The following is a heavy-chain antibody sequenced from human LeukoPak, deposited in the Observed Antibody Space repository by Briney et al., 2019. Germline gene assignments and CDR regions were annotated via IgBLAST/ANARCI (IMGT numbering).Heavy chain of an antibody. J-gene: IGHJ3*02. CDR1: GYTFTGYY. V-gene: IGHV1-2*02. CDR2: INPNSGGT. D-gene: IGHD5-24*01. Sequence: ASVKVSCKASGYTFTGYYMHWVRQAPGQGLEWMGWINPNSGGTNYAQKFQGRVTMTRDTPISTAYMELSRLRSDDTAEYYCARESRDGYSDAFDIWGQGTMVTVSS. CDR3: ARESRDGYSDAFDI.